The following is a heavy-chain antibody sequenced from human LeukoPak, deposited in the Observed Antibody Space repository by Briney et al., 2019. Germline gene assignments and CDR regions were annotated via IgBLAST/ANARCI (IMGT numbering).Heavy chain of an antibody. CDR3: AKSGVSPLYHMDV. D-gene: IGHD4-23*01. CDR1: GFSLNNYG. CDR2: LTGSSGTA. Sequence: GGSLRLSCAASGFSLNNYGVNWVRQAPGKGLEWVSGLTGSSGTAYYAGSVRGRFSISRDDSKNTVYLQMTSLRVDDTAIYYCAKSGVSPLYHMDVWGKGATVTVSS. V-gene: IGHV3-23*01. J-gene: IGHJ6*03.